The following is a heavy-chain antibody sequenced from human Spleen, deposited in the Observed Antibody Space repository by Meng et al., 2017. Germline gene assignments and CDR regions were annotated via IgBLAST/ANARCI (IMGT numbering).Heavy chain of an antibody. CDR3: ALTTVTTNWFDP. Sequence: SETLSLTCTVSGYSISSGYYWGWIRQPPGKGLEWIGEINHSGSTNYNPSLKSRVTISVDTSKNQFSLKLSSVAAADAAVYYCALTTVTTNWFDPWGQGTLVTVSS. CDR1: GYSISSGYY. D-gene: IGHD4-17*01. CDR2: INHSGST. J-gene: IGHJ5*02. V-gene: IGHV4-38-2*02.